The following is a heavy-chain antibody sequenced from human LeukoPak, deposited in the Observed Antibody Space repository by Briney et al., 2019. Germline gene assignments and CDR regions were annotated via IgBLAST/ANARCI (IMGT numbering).Heavy chain of an antibody. D-gene: IGHD3-3*01. J-gene: IGHJ4*02. CDR3: TTVGLSGYYGGH. V-gene: IGHV3-33*01. CDR2: IWSVGSNK. CDR1: GFTFSDYA. Sequence: PGRSLRLSCAASGFTFSDYAMYWVRLAPGKGLEWVAVIWSVGSNKYDADSVKGRFTTSRDNPKNIMYLLMNALKEEDTAVYYCTTVGLSGYYGGHWGQGTLVRVS.